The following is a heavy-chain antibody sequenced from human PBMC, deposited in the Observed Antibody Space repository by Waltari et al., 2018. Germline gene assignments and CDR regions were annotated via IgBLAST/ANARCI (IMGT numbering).Heavy chain of an antibody. J-gene: IGHJ3*02. CDR1: GFTVSSNY. D-gene: IGHD2-15*01. CDR3: ARQKTYCSGGSCYSPYTAFDI. CDR2: IYSGGST. Sequence: EVQLVESGGGLIQPGGSLRLSCAASGFTVSSNYMSWVRQAPGKGLEWVSVIYSGGSTYYADSVKGRVTISRDNSKNTLYLQMNSLRAEDTAVYYCARQKTYCSGGSCYSPYTAFDIWGQGTMVTVSS. V-gene: IGHV3-53*01.